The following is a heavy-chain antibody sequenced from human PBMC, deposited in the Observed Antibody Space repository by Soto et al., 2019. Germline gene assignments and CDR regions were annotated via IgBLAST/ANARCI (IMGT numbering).Heavy chain of an antibody. Sequence: ASEKVSCKASGYTFTTHAMHCVRQAPGQSLEWMGWINGGTGQTKHSQRFQGRVTITRDTSASTAYMELSSLRSEDTAVYYCARGFGMEEGYYCYVLAIWGRGSTVIVSS. D-gene: IGHD3-16*01. V-gene: IGHV1-3*01. CDR1: GYTFTTHA. CDR2: INGGTGQT. J-gene: IGHJ6*02. CDR3: ARGFGMEEGYYCYVLAI.